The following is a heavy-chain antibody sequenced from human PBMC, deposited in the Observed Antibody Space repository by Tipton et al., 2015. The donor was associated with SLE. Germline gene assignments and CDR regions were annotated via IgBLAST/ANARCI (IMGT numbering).Heavy chain of an antibody. CDR2: INHSGST. CDR3: ARGRTIFGVPSTDY. V-gene: IGHV4-34*01. J-gene: IGHJ4*02. CDR1: GGSFSGYY. Sequence: TLSLTCAVYGGSFSGYYWSWIRQPPGKGLEWIGEINHSGSTNYSPSLKSRVTISVDTSKNQFSLKLSSVTAADTAVYYCARGRTIFGVPSTDYWGQGTLVTVSS. D-gene: IGHD3-3*01.